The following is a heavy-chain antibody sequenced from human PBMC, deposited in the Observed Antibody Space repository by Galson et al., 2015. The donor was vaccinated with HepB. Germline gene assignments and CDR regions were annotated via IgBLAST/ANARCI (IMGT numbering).Heavy chain of an antibody. CDR1: GFTFSRYS. V-gene: IGHV3-21*01. J-gene: IGHJ5*02. CDR3: AREYRPGFGSGSYYPHWFDP. CDR2: ISSSSSYI. Sequence: SLRLSCAASGFTFSRYSMNWVRQAPGKGLEWVSSISSSSSYIYYADSVKGRFTMSRDNAKNSLYLQMNSLRAEDTAVYYCAREYRPGFGSGSYYPHWFDPWGQGTLVTVSS. D-gene: IGHD3-10*01.